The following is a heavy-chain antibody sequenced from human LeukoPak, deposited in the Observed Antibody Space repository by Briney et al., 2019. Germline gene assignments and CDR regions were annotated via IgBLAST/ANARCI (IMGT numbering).Heavy chain of an antibody. CDR1: GYSISSGYY. Sequence: RPSETLSLTCAVFGYSISSGYYWGWIRQPPGKGLEWIGSIYHSGSTYYNPSLKSRVTISVDTSKNQSSLKLSSVTAADTAVYYCARQPPTGSGAFDIWGQGTMVTVSS. CDR2: IYHSGST. CDR3: ARQPPTGSGAFDI. D-gene: IGHD1-1*01. V-gene: IGHV4-38-2*01. J-gene: IGHJ3*02.